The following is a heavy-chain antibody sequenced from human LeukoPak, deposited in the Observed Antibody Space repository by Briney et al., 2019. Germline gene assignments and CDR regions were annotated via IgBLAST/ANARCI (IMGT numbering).Heavy chain of an antibody. CDR3: AKDFARVPTYYFDY. J-gene: IGHJ4*02. Sequence: GGSLRLSCAASGLTFSSYGMSWVRQAPGKGLEWVSAIRGSGGSTYYADSVKGRFTISRDNSKNTLYLQMNSLRAEDTAVYYCAKDFARVPTYYFDYWGQGTLVTVSS. V-gene: IGHV3-23*01. D-gene: IGHD2-21*01. CDR2: IRGSGGST. CDR1: GLTFSSYG.